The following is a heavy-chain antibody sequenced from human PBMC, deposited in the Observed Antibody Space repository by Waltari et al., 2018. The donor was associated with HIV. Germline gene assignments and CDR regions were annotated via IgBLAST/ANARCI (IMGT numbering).Heavy chain of an antibody. CDR3: ARDRSSTSCYDY. Sequence: AASGFTFDDYGMSWVRQAPGKGLEWVSGINWNGGSTGYADSVKGRFTISRDNAKNSLYLQMNSLRAEDTALYYCARDRSSTSCYDYWGQGTLVTVSS. V-gene: IGHV3-20*04. J-gene: IGHJ4*02. CDR2: INWNGGST. CDR1: GFTFDDYG. D-gene: IGHD2-2*01.